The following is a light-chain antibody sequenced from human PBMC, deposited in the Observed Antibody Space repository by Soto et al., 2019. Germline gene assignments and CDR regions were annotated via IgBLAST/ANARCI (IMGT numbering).Light chain of an antibody. CDR3: QQYNNWPIT. CDR1: QTLSNSF. Sequence: EIALTQSPGTLSLSPGERATLSCRASQTLSNSFIAWYQHKPGQAPRLLVYDTSTRATGIPDRYSGSGSGTEFTLTISSLQSDDFAIYYCQQYNNWPITFGQGTRLEIK. CDR2: DTS. J-gene: IGKJ5*01. V-gene: IGKV3D-20*02.